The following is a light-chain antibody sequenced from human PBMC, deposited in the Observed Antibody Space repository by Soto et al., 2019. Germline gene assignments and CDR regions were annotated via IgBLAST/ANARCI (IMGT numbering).Light chain of an antibody. Sequence: QSVLTQPASVSGSPGQSITISCTGTSSDVGSYDYVSWYQQHPGKVPKLMIYDVSNRPSGVSNRFSGSKSGNTASLTISGLQAGDEADYYCASYTGTSTHVFGTGTKLTV. J-gene: IGLJ1*01. CDR3: ASYTGTSTHV. CDR2: DVS. CDR1: SSDVGSYDY. V-gene: IGLV2-14*01.